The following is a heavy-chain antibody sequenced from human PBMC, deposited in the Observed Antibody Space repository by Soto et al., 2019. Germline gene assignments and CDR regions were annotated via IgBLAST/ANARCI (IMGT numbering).Heavy chain of an antibody. D-gene: IGHD3-3*01. Sequence: EVQLLESGGGLVQPGGSLRLSCAASGFTFSSYAMSWVRQAPGKGLEWVSAISGSGGSTYYADSVKGRFTISRDNSKNTMYLQMNSLRAEDTAVYYCAKDRMIDFWSGREYNWFDPWGQGTLVTVSS. CDR3: AKDRMIDFWSGREYNWFDP. CDR1: GFTFSSYA. V-gene: IGHV3-23*01. CDR2: ISGSGGST. J-gene: IGHJ5*02.